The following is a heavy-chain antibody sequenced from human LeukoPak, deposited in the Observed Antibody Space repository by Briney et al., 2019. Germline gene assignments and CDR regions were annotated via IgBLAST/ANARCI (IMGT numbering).Heavy chain of an antibody. V-gene: IGHV3-23*01. CDR2: ISGSGGNT. D-gene: IGHD1-26*01. J-gene: IGHJ6*03. CDR3: AERGSGGYHYYYHMDA. Sequence: PGGSLRLSCAASGFAFSNFAMNWVRLAPGKGLEWVSSISGSGGNTYYADSVNGRVTVSRANSMDTLYLHINGLRVEDTATYFFAERGSGGYHYYYHMDAWGKGTTVTVSS. CDR1: GFAFSNFA.